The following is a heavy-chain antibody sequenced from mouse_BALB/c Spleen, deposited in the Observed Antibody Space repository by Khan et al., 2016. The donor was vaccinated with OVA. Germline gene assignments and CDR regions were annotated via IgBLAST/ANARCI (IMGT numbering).Heavy chain of an antibody. V-gene: IGHV1S132*01. CDR1: GYTFTNYW. Sequence: QVQLQQSGAELVKPGASVKLSCKTSGYTFTNYWIQWVKQRPGQGLGWIGEIFPGTGTTYYNENFKAKATLTIDTSSSTAYMQLSSLTSEDSAVYFCARGYFGNYEFAYRGPGYLVPGSA. J-gene: IGHJ3*01. CDR2: IFPGTGTT. D-gene: IGHD2-1*01. CDR3: ARGYFGNYEFAY.